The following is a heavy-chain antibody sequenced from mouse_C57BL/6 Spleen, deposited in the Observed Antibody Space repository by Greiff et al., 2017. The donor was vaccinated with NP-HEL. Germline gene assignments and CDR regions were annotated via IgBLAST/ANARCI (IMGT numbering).Heavy chain of an antibody. Sequence: QVQLQQPGAELVMPGASVKLSCKASGYTFTSYWMHWVKQRPGQGLEWIGEIDPSDSYTNYNQKFKGKSTLTVDKSSSTAYMQLSSLTSEDSAVYYCARSLIYDGYYRYAMDYWGQGTSVTVSS. J-gene: IGHJ4*01. CDR2: IDPSDSYT. V-gene: IGHV1-69*01. D-gene: IGHD2-3*01. CDR1: GYTFTSYW. CDR3: ARSLIYDGYYRYAMDY.